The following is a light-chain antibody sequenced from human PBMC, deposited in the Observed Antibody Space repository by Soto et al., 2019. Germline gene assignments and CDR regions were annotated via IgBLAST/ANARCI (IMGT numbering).Light chain of an antibody. CDR1: QSIATF. V-gene: IGKV1-39*01. J-gene: IGKJ1*01. CDR2: ATS. CDR3: QQSSDSPQT. Sequence: QMTQSPSSLSASVGDRVTITCRASQSIATFLNWYQQKLGKAPKLLIHATSNLQSGVPSRFSGSGFGTDFTLTISSLQPEDFATYYCQQSSDSPQTFGQGPKVEI.